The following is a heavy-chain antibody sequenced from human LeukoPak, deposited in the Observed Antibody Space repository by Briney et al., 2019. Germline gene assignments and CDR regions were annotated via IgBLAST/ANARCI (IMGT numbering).Heavy chain of an antibody. CDR1: GGSISSYY. CDR3: ARASYYDPPRAYYYHMDI. D-gene: IGHD3-3*01. J-gene: IGHJ6*03. V-gene: IGHV4-4*09. Sequence: SETLSLTCTVSGGSISSYYWSWIRQPPGKGLECIGYIYTSGTTNYNPSLKSRVTISVDTSKNQFSLKLSSVTAADTAVYYCARASYYDPPRAYYYHMDIWGKGTTVTVSS. CDR2: IYTSGTT.